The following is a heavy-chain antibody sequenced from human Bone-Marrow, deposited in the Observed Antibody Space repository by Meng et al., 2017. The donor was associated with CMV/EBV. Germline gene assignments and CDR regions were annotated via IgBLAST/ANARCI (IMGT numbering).Heavy chain of an antibody. V-gene: IGHV1-2*02. CDR2: INPNSGGT. Sequence: ASVKVSCKASGYTFTGYYMHWVRQAPGQGLEWMGWINPNSGGTNYAQKFQGRVTMTRDTSISTAYMELSRLRADDTAVYYCARDPASGRAAPSWDYYYGMDVWGQGTTVTVSS. CDR1: GYTFTGYY. J-gene: IGHJ6*02. D-gene: IGHD6-6*01. CDR3: ARDPASGRAAPSWDYYYGMDV.